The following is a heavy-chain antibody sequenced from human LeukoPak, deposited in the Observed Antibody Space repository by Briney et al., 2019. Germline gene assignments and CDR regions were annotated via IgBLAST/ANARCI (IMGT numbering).Heavy chain of an antibody. V-gene: IGHV3-13*01. CDR2: IGTAGDI. CDR3: ARDRGRYYMDV. J-gene: IGHJ6*03. Sequence: PGGSLRLSCAASGFTFSNYDMHWVRQATGKGLEWVSGIGTAGDIYYPGSVKGRFTISRENDLQMNSLRAGDTAVYYCARDRGRYYMDVWGKGTTVTISS. D-gene: IGHD6-25*01. CDR1: GFTFSNYD.